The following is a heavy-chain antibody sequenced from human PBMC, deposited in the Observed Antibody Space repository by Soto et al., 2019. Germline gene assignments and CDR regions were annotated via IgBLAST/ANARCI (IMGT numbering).Heavy chain of an antibody. V-gene: IGHV3-33*01. J-gene: IGHJ4*02. CDR3: GSRGGAVDY. D-gene: IGHD3-10*01. Sequence: QVQLVESGGGGVQPGRSLRLSCATSGFTFSSFVMHWVRQAPGKGLECVAVIYHDGSNKYYADSVKGRFTISRDNSKSTRYLQMNGLRAEDTAVYYCGSRGGAVDYWGQGTLVTVSS. CDR2: IYHDGSNK. CDR1: GFTFSSFV.